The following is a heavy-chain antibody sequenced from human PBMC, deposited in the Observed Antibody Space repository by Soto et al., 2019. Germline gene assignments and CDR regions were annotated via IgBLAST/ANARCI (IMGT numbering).Heavy chain of an antibody. Sequence: EVQLLESGGGLVQPGGSLRLSCAASGLTFSSCAMSWVRQAPGTGLEGVAAISGSGGSTFYADTVKGRFSISTGNSKPPMYLQMNSLGAEDTAVYYGAKGRGYCNSTSCYLASDYWGQRTLVTVSS. J-gene: IGHJ4*02. CDR3: AKGRGYCNSTSCYLASDY. CDR2: ISGSGGST. CDR1: GLTFSSCA. V-gene: IGHV3-23*01. D-gene: IGHD2-2*01.